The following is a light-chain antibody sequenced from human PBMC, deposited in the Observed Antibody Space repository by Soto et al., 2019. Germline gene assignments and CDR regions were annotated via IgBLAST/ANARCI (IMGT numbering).Light chain of an antibody. J-gene: IGLJ1*01. CDR1: ISNIGNNY. Sequence: QSELTQPPSVSAAPGQKVTISCSGSISNIGNNYVSWYQHLPGRAPRVLIYDNNKRPSGIPDRFSGSKSGTSATLGITGLQAGDEADYYCGTWESSLSGVYVIGTGTKLTVL. V-gene: IGLV1-51*01. CDR2: DNN. CDR3: GTWESSLSGVYV.